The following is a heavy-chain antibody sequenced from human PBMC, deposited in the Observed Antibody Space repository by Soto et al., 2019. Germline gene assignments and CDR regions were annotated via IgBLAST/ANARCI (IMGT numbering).Heavy chain of an antibody. J-gene: IGHJ4*02. D-gene: IGHD6-25*01. Sequence: SGPTLVNPTHTPTLTCTFSGFSLTTSGVGVGWIRQPPGKAPEWLALIYWNDDKRYSPSLQSRLTITKDTSKNQVVLTLTNMDPVDTATYYCAHRLGSRGSFDYWGQGSLVTVSS. CDR3: AHRLGSRGSFDY. V-gene: IGHV2-5*01. CDR1: GFSLTTSGVG. CDR2: IYWNDDK.